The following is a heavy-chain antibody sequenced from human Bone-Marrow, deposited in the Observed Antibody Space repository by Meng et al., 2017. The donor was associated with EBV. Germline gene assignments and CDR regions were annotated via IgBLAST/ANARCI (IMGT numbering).Heavy chain of an antibody. D-gene: IGHD3-10*01. J-gene: IGHJ4*02. CDR1: GFPFSSYW. CDR3: ARGDGSGSYGLAPIDY. CDR2: IKSDGSST. V-gene: IGHV3-74*01. Sequence: EVQVLESGGGLVQPGXCLSLSCAAAGFPFSSYWMHWGRQVPGKGLVWVSRIKSDGSSTGYANSVKGRFTISRDNAKNTLYLQMNSLRAEDTAVYYCARGDGSGSYGLAPIDYWGQGTLVTVSS.